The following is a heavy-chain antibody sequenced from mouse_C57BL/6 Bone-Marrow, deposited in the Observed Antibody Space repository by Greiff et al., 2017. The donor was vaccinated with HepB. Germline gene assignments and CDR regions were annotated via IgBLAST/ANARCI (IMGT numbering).Heavy chain of an antibody. CDR1: GYTFTSYW. CDR3: ARGVTTVVARGFAY. CDR2: IDPSDSYT. J-gene: IGHJ3*01. D-gene: IGHD1-1*01. V-gene: IGHV1-69*01. Sequence: QVHVKQPGAELVMPGASVKLSCKASGYTFTSYWMHWVKQRPGQGLEWIGEIDPSDSYTNYNQKFKGKSTLTVDKSSSTAYMQLSSLTSEDSAVYYCARGVTTVVARGFAYWGQGTLVTVSA.